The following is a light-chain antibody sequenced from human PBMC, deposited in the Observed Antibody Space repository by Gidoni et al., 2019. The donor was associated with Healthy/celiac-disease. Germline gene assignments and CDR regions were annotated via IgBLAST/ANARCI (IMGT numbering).Light chain of an antibody. CDR3: QSYDSSLSGSEV. Sequence: QSVLTQPPSVSDAPGQRVTISCTGSSSNIGAGYDVHWYQQLPGTAPKLLIYGNSNRPSGVPDRFSGSKSGTSASRAITGLQAEDEADYYCQSYDSSLSGSEVFGTGTKVTVL. CDR2: GNS. J-gene: IGLJ1*01. V-gene: IGLV1-40*01. CDR1: SSNIGAGYD.